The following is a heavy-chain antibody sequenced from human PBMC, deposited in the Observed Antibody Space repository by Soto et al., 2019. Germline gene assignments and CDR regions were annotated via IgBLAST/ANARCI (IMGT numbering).Heavy chain of an antibody. CDR2: IYSDNNT. CDR1: GFTVSRDS. Sequence: SLRLSCAASGFTVSRDSMTWVRQAPGKGLEWISIIYSDNNTDYADSVKGRFSISRDTSKNILYPQMNSLRAEDTAEYYCARHYSAMGVWGQGTTVTVSS. J-gene: IGHJ6*02. CDR3: ARHYSAMGV. V-gene: IGHV3-53*01.